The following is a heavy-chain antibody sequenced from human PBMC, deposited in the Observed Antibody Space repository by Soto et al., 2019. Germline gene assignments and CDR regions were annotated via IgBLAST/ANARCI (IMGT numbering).Heavy chain of an antibody. CDR1: GYTLTELS. CDR3: ATVPYCGGDCYIDY. Sequence: ASEKVSCKVSGYTLTELSMHWVREAPGKGLEWMGGFDPEDGETIYAQKFQGRVTMTEDTSTDTAYMELSSLRSEDTAVYYCATVPYCGGDCYIDYWGQGTLVTVSS. J-gene: IGHJ4*02. D-gene: IGHD2-21*02. CDR2: FDPEDGET. V-gene: IGHV1-24*01.